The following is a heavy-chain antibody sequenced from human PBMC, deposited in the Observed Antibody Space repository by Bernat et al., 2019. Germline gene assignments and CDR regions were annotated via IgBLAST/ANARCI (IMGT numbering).Heavy chain of an antibody. J-gene: IGHJ6*04. CDR2: IYYSGST. CDR1: GGSISSSSYY. CDR3: ARLRFLPGGGGVMDV. D-gene: IGHD3-3*01. Sequence: QLQLQESGPGLVKPSETLSLTCTVSGGSISSSSYYWGWIRQPPGKGLEWIGSIYYSGSTYYHPSLKSRVTISVDTSKNQFSLKLSSVTAADTAVYYCARLRFLPGGGGVMDVWGKGTTVTVSS. V-gene: IGHV4-39*01.